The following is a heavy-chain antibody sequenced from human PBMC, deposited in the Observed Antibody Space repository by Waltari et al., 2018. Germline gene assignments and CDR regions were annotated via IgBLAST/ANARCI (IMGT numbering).Heavy chain of an antibody. CDR3: ARDPPEYSSSSLGWYFDL. V-gene: IGHV3-30-3*01. CDR1: GFTCSSFA. CDR2: ISYDGSNK. D-gene: IGHD6-6*01. J-gene: IGHJ2*01. Sequence: QVQLVESGGGVVQPGRSLRLSCAASGFTCSSFAMHWVRQAPGKGLEWVAVISYDGSNKYYADSVKGRFTISRDNSKNTLYLQMNSLRAEDTAVYYCARDPPEYSSSSLGWYFDLWGRGTLVTVSS.